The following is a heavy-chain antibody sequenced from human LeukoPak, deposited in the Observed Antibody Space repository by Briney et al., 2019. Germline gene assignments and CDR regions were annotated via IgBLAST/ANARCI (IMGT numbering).Heavy chain of an antibody. D-gene: IGHD6-19*01. CDR2: ISYDGSNK. Sequence: GGSLRLSCAASGFTFSSYAMHWVRQAPGKGLEWVAVISYDGSNKYYADSVKGRFTVSRDNSKNTLYLQMNSLRAEDTAVYYCARDLGMAVAVLGSFDYWGQGTLVTVSS. CDR1: GFTFSSYA. V-gene: IGHV3-30-3*01. CDR3: ARDLGMAVAVLGSFDY. J-gene: IGHJ4*02.